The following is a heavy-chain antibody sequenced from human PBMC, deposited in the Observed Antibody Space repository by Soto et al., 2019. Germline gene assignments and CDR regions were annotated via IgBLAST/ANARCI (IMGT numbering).Heavy chain of an antibody. J-gene: IGHJ6*03. CDR1: GGSISSYY. CDR3: AGVVTIFGVVILELDV. Sequence: SETLSLTCTVSGGSISSYYWSWIRQPPGKGLEWIGYIYYSGSTNYNPSLKSRVTISVDTSKNQFSLKLSSVTAADTAVYYCAGVVTIFGVVILELDVWGKGTTVT. V-gene: IGHV4-59*01. D-gene: IGHD3-3*01. CDR2: IYYSGST.